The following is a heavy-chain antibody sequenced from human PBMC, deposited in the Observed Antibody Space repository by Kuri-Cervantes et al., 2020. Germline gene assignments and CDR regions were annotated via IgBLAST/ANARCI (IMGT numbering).Heavy chain of an antibody. CDR3: ARSHLRGGMDV. J-gene: IGHJ6*02. V-gene: IGHV3-20*01. CDR2: INWNGGST. CDR1: GFIVSRNY. Sequence: GGSLRLSCAASGFIVSRNYMNWVRQAPGKGLEWVSGINWNGGSTGYADSVKGRFTISRDNAKNSLYLQMNSLRAEDTALYHCARSHLRGGMDVWGQGTTVTVSS.